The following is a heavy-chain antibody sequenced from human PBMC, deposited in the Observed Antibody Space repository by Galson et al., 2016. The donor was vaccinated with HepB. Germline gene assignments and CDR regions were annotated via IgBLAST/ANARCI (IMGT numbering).Heavy chain of an antibody. CDR1: GFTFSSYW. CDR3: VRDKVTPGTNWFDP. J-gene: IGHJ5*02. CDR2: ISGDGSST. D-gene: IGHD4-11*01. V-gene: IGHV3-74*01. Sequence: SLRLSCAASGFTFSSYWMHWVRQAPGEGLVWVPHISGDGSSTHYGDSVKGRFTVSRDNSKNTLYSQMNSLRAEDTAVYYCVRDKVTPGTNWFDPWGQGTLVTVSS.